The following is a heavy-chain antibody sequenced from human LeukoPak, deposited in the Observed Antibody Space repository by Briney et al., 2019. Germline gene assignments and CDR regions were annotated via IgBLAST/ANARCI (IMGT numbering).Heavy chain of an antibody. CDR3: AQVTVGGHFDF. V-gene: IGHV1-69*05. Sequence: GASVKVSCKASGGTFSSYAISWVRQAPGQGLEWMGGIIPIFGTANYAQKFQGRVTITTDESTSTAYMELSSLRSEDTAVYYCAQVTVGGHFDFWGQGILVTVSS. D-gene: IGHD6-19*01. CDR2: IIPIFGTA. J-gene: IGHJ4*02. CDR1: GGTFSSYA.